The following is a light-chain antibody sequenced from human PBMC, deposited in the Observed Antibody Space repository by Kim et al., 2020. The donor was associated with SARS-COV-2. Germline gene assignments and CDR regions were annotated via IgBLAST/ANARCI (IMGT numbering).Light chain of an antibody. CDR2: QDS. CDR1: KLGDKY. Sequence: SYELTQPPSVSVSPGQTASITCSGDKLGDKYVCWYQQKAGQSPVLVIYQDSKRPSGIPERFSGSNSGNTATLTISGTQAMDEADYYCQAWDSSTGGVFGGGTQLTVL. J-gene: IGLJ2*01. V-gene: IGLV3-1*01. CDR3: QAWDSSTGGV.